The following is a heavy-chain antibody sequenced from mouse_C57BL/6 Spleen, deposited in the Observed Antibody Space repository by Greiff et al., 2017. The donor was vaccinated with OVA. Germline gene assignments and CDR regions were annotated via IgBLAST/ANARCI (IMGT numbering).Heavy chain of an antibody. V-gene: IGHV5-17*01. CDR1: GFTFSDYG. CDR2: ISSGSSTI. CDR3: ARASYGSSIDY. Sequence: EVKVEESGGGLVKPGGSLKLSCAASGFTFSDYGMHWVRQAPEKGLEWVAYISSGSSTIYYADTVKGRFTISRDNAKNTRFLQMTSLRSEDTAMYYCARASYGSSIDYWGQGTTLTVSS. D-gene: IGHD1-1*01. J-gene: IGHJ2*01.